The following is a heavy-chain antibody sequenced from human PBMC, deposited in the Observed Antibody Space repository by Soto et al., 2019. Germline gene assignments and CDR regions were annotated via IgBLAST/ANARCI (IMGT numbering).Heavy chain of an antibody. Sequence: EVQLVQSGADVKKPGESLRISCKGSGYSFTTYWITWVRQMPGKGLEWMGRIDPSASYTNYSPSFQGHVTISADKSITTAYLQWSSLKASDTAMYYCVSHSYDSGGNSYEGGYWGQGTLVTVSS. D-gene: IGHD3-22*01. CDR1: GYSFTTYW. CDR3: VSHSYDSGGNSYEGGY. CDR2: IDPSASYT. J-gene: IGHJ4*02. V-gene: IGHV5-10-1*01.